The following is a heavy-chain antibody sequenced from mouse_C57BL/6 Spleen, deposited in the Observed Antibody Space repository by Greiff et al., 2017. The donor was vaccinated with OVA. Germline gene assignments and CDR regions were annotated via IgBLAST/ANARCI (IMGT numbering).Heavy chain of an antibody. V-gene: IGHV1-64*01. D-gene: IGHD1-1*02. J-gene: IGHJ4*01. CDR3: AKIWYAMDY. CDR2: IHPNSGST. Sequence: QVQLKESGAELVKPGASVKLSCKASGYTFTSYWMHWVKQRPGQGLEWIGMIHPNSGSTNYNEKFKSKATLTVEKSSSTAYLQLSSLTSEDSAVYYCAKIWYAMDYWGQGTSVTVSS. CDR1: GYTFTSYW.